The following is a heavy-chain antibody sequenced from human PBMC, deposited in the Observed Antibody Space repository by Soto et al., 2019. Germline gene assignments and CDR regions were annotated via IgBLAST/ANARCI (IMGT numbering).Heavy chain of an antibody. CDR3: VRTKSPNWFDP. V-gene: IGHV4-38-2*01. J-gene: IGHJ5*02. CDR2: IYHSGST. Sequence: QVQLQESGPGLVKPSETLSLTCAVSGYSISSGYYWGWIRQPPGKGLEWIGSIYHSGSTYYNPSLKSRVTISVDTSKNQFSLKLSSVTAADTAVYYCVRTKSPNWFDPWGQGTLVTVSS. CDR1: GYSISSGYY. D-gene: IGHD2-8*01.